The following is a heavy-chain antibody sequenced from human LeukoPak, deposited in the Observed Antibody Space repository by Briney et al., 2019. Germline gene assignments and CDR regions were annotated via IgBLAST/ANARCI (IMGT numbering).Heavy chain of an antibody. V-gene: IGHV4-59*01. CDR1: GGSISSYY. CDR3: ARGPFITMVRGVPLDV. Sequence: SETLSLTCTVSGGSISSYYWSWIRQPPGKGLEWIGYIYYSGSTNYNPSLKSRVTISVDTSKNQFSLKLSSVTAADTAVYYCARGPFITMVRGVPLDVWGKGTTVTVSS. D-gene: IGHD3-10*01. CDR2: IYYSGST. J-gene: IGHJ6*04.